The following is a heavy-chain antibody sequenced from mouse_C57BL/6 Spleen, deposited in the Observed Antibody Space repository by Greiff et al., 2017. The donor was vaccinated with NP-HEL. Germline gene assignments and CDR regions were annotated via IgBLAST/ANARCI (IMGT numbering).Heavy chain of an antibody. D-gene: IGHD1-1*01. V-gene: IGHV1-26*01. J-gene: IGHJ4*01. Sequence: EVQLQQSGPELVKPGASVKISCKASGYTFTDYYMNWVKQSHGKSLEWIGDINPNNGGTSYNQKFKGKATLTVDKSSSTAYMELRSLTSEDSAVYYCARRETSYYGSSYDYAMDYWGQGTSVTVSS. CDR1: GYTFTDYY. CDR3: ARRETSYYGSSYDYAMDY. CDR2: INPNNGGT.